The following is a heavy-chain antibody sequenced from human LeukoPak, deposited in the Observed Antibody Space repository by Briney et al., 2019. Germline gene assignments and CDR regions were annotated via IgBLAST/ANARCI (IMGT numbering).Heavy chain of an antibody. J-gene: IGHJ6*03. CDR2: IDNDGHGI. V-gene: IGHV3-74*01. D-gene: IGHD3-3*01. CDR1: GFTFSGYW. CDR3: AAGGGWDPSFGVVTHIDA. Sequence: PGGSLRLSCVTSGFTFSGYWMHWVRQGPEKGLELVSRIDNDGHGIIDADSVKGRFTTSRDNVKNTLYLQMSSLRVEDTAVYYCAAGGGWDPSFGVVTHIDAWGKGTTVVVS.